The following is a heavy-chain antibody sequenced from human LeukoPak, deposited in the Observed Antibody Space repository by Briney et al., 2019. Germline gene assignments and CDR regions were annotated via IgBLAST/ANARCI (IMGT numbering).Heavy chain of an antibody. CDR3: ARISGYDRRY. CDR2: INPDGDIT. CDR1: GFTLSTYW. Sequence: GGSLRLSCADSGFTLSTYWVHWVRQPPGKGLVWVSRINPDGDITNYADSVRGRFTISRDNAKNTLYLQMNSLRAEDTAVYYCARISGYDRRYWGQGTLVTVSS. J-gene: IGHJ4*02. V-gene: IGHV3-74*01. D-gene: IGHD5-12*01.